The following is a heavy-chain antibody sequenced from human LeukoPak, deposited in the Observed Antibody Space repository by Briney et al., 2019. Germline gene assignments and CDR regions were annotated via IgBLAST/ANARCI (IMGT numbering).Heavy chain of an antibody. CDR1: GFTFSSYA. J-gene: IGHJ3*02. CDR2: ISDSGDGT. Sequence: PGGSLRLSCAGSGFTFSSYAMSWVRQSPGKGLEWVSAISDSGDGTYYADSVRARFTISRDNSMNTVDLRMSSLRAEDTALYYCAKDRYSGSSDAFDIWGQGTMVTVSS. V-gene: IGHV3-23*01. CDR3: AKDRYSGSSDAFDI. D-gene: IGHD1-26*01.